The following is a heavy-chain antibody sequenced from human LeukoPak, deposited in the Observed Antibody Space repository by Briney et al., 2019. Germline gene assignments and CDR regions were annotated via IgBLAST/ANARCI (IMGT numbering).Heavy chain of an antibody. CDR1: GYIFSSYG. J-gene: IGHJ4*02. D-gene: IGHD6-19*01. Sequence: ASVKVSCKASGYIFSSYGMNWVRQAPGQGLEWMGWINISTGKATYAQGFTGRFVLSLDTSVSTAYLQINRLKAEDTATYYCARNTVDWLVYFDSWGQGTLVTVSS. CDR3: ARNTVDWLVYFDS. V-gene: IGHV7-4-1*02. CDR2: INISTGKA.